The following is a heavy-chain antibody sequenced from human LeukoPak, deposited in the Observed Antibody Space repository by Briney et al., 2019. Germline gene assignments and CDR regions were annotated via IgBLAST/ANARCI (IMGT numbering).Heavy chain of an antibody. CDR3: ARDLIRHWFDP. Sequence: SETLSLTCTVSGYSISSGYYWGWIRQPPGKGLEWIGSIYHSGSTYYNPSLKSRVTISVDTSKNQFSLKLSSVTAADTAVYYCARDLIRHWFDPWGQGTLVTVSS. V-gene: IGHV4-38-2*02. J-gene: IGHJ5*02. D-gene: IGHD2-8*01. CDR2: IYHSGST. CDR1: GYSISSGYY.